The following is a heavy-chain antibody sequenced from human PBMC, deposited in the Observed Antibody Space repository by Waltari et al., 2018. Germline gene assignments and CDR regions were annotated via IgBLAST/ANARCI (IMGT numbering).Heavy chain of an antibody. CDR2: IIPILGTA. CDR1: GGTFSSYA. J-gene: IGHJ4*02. CDR3: AREGRLTYYDFWSGYYYFDY. Sequence: QVQLVQSGAEVKKPGSSVKVSCKASGGTFSSYAISWVRQAPGQGLGWMGWIIPILGTANYAQKFQGRVTLTADESTSTAYMELSSLRSEDTAVYYCAREGRLTYYDFWSGYYYFDYWGQGTLVTVSS. D-gene: IGHD3-3*01. V-gene: IGHV1-69*01.